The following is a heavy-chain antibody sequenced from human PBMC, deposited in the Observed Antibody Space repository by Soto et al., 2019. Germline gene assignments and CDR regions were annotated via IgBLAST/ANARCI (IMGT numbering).Heavy chain of an antibody. CDR2: ISTSGSNI. J-gene: IGHJ6*02. V-gene: IGHV3-11*01. D-gene: IGHD6-13*01. CDR1: GFTFSDYY. Sequence: PGGSLRLSCAASGFTFSDYYMSWIRQAPGKGLEWVSYISTSGSNIYYADSVKGRFTISRDNAKNSLFLQMNTLRAEDTAVYYCARDLIIRPAAGLPNSHYYGMDVWGQGTTVTVSS. CDR3: ARDLIIRPAAGLPNSHYYGMDV.